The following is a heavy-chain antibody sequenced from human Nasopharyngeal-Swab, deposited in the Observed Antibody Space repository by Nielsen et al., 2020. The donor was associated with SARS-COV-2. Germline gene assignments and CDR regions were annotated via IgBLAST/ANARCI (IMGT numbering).Heavy chain of an antibody. CDR2: IYSRGST. Sequence: SETLSLTCTVSGGSILDTDYYWAWIRQPPGKGLEWVGSIYSRGSTSHNPSLRSRVTISVDASKNQFSLKLNSLTAADTAMYYCAKPYGAFLGGGFDSWGQGTLVNVSS. J-gene: IGHJ4*02. V-gene: IGHV4-39*01. CDR1: GGSILDTDYY. CDR3: AKPYGAFLGGGFDS. D-gene: IGHD3-16*01.